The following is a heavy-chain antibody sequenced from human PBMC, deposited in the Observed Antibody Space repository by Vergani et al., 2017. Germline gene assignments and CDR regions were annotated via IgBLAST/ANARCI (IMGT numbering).Heavy chain of an antibody. D-gene: IGHD3-3*01. CDR2: IYAGDSDV. CDR1: GYSITNYW. Sequence: EVQLVQSGAEVKKPGESLQISCQGSGYSITNYWIAWVRQRPGKGLEWMGIIYAGDSDVRYSSSFQGQVTMSVDKSLSTSYLQWSNLKASDTATYYCAKTHDFSSLYSSYNWFDPWGQGNQVTVSS. J-gene: IGHJ5*02. V-gene: IGHV5-51*03. CDR3: AKTHDFSSLYSSYNWFDP.